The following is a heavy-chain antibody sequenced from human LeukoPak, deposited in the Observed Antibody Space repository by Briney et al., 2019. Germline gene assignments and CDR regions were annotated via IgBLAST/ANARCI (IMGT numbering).Heavy chain of an antibody. CDR2: IYYSGST. CDR1: GSSISSSSYY. V-gene: IGHV4-39*07. CDR3: ARDIVLGYQLLLLD. J-gene: IGHJ4*02. D-gene: IGHD2-2*01. Sequence: SETLSLTCTVSGSSISSSSYYWGWIRQPPGKGLEWIGSIYYSGSTYYNPSLKSRVTISVDTSKNQFSLKLSSVTAADTAVYYCARDIVLGYQLLLLDWGQGTLVTVSS.